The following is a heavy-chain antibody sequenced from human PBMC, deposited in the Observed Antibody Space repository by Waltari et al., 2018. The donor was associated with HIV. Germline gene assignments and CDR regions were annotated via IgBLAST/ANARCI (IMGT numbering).Heavy chain of an antibody. CDR3: ARDTLNFFFGLDL. Sequence: EQLVESGGGLVNPGGSLRLSCEASGFSLGDYAMNWLRQAPGKGLGWIAYISSSSFNIKYADSVRGRFTISRDNTQKSLSLQMNNLIDEDTADYFCARDTLNFFFGLDLWGHGTPVTVSS. J-gene: IGHJ6*02. V-gene: IGHV3-11*06. CDR1: GFSLGDYA. CDR2: ISSSSFNI.